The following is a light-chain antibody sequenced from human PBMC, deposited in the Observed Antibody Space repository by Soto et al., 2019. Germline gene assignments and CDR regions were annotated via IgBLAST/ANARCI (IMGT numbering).Light chain of an antibody. CDR3: LQDYNFPYT. CDR1: QGIRND. Sequence: AIQMTQSPSSLSASVGDRVTITCRASQGIRNDLAWYQQKPGKAPKLLIYAASTLQGGVPSTFSGSGSGTNFTLTISSLQPEDFATYYCLQDYNFPYTFGQGTKLEIK. CDR2: AAS. J-gene: IGKJ2*01. V-gene: IGKV1-6*01.